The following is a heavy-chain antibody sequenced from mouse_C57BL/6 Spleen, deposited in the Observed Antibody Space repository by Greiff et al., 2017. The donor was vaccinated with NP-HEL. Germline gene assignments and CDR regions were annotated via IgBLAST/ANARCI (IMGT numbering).Heavy chain of an antibody. V-gene: IGHV1-69*01. CDR2: IDPSDSYT. CDR3: ARRDRDYAMDY. J-gene: IGHJ4*01. CDR1: GYTFTSYW. D-gene: IGHD2-14*01. Sequence: QVQLQQPGAELVMPGASVKLSCKASGYTFTSYWMHWVKQRPGQGLEWIGEIDPSDSYTNYNQKFKGKSTLTVDKSSSTAYMQLSSLTSEDSAVYYCARRDRDYAMDYWGQGTSVTVSS.